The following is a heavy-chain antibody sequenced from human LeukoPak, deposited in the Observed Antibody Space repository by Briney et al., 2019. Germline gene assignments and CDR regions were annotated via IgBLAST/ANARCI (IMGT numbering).Heavy chain of an antibody. CDR2: LNRNGDIT. CDR1: GFTFSGYG. D-gene: IGHD1-26*01. CDR3: ARKGLGGELGGFDS. Sequence: PGGSLRLSCAASGFTFSGYGMHWVRQAPGKGLEWVSGLNRNGDITGYADFVQGRFTISRDNAKNSLYLQMNSLRVEDTALYYCARKGLGGELGGFDSWGQGTLVTVSS. J-gene: IGHJ4*02. V-gene: IGHV3-20*04.